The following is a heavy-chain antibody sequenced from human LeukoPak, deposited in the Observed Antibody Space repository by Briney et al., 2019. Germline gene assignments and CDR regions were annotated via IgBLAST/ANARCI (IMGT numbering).Heavy chain of an antibody. V-gene: IGHV3-30-3*01. Sequence: GGSLRLSCAASGFTFSSYALHWVRQAPGKGLEWVAVMSYDGSNKYYADSVKGRFTISRDNSKNTLYLQMNSLRAEDTAVYYCAREGVVVPVAIADWFDPWGQGTLVTVSS. CDR2: MSYDGSNK. J-gene: IGHJ5*02. CDR3: AREGVVVPVAIADWFDP. D-gene: IGHD2-2*01. CDR1: GFTFSSYA.